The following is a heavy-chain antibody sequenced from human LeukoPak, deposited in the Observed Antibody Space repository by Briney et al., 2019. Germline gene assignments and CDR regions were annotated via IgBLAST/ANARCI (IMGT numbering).Heavy chain of an antibody. V-gene: IGHV1-2*02. CDR1: GYTFTGYY. J-gene: IGHJ6*02. CDR2: INPNSGGT. Sequence: ASVKVSCKASGYTFTGYYMHWVRQAPGQGLEWMGWINPNSGGTNYAQKFQGRVTMTRDTPISTAYMELSRLRSDDTAVYYCARVVVYEYFGMDVWGQGTTVTVSS. D-gene: IGHD3-22*01. CDR3: ARVVVYEYFGMDV.